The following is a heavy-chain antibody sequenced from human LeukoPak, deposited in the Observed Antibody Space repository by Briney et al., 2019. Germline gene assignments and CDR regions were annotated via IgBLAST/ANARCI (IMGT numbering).Heavy chain of an antibody. CDR1: GFTFSSYG. CDR2: IRYDGSNK. Sequence: GGSLRLSCAASGFTFSSYGMHWVRQAPGKGLEWVAFIRYDGSNKYYADSVKGRFTISRDNAKNSLYLQMNSLRAENTAVYYCASPDYGDYANGMDVWGQGTTVTVSS. V-gene: IGHV3-30*02. J-gene: IGHJ6*02. CDR3: ASPDYGDYANGMDV. D-gene: IGHD4-17*01.